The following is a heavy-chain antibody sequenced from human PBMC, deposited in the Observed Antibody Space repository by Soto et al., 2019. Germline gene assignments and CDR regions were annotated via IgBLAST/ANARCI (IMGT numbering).Heavy chain of an antibody. J-gene: IGHJ4*02. Sequence: PSETLSLTCSVSGGSISGYYWSWIRQPPGKGLEFVGYVYYTGYTNYNPSLKSRLTISLDMSKNQISLKLTSVTAADTAIYYCAKHVVIVSGGDSYDFWGQGSLVTVSS. D-gene: IGHD2-15*01. CDR3: AKHVVIVSGGDSYDF. CDR1: GGSISGYY. CDR2: VYYTGYT. V-gene: IGHV4-59*08.